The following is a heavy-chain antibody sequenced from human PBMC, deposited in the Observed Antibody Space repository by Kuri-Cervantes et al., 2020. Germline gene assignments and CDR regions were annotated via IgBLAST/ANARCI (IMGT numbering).Heavy chain of an antibody. Sequence: LSLTCAASGFTFSSYWMNWVRQAPGKGLEWVSVIYSCGSTYYADSVKGRFTISRDNAKNSLYLQMNSLRAEDTAVYYCARSIAAAGIELDYWGQGTLVTVSS. J-gene: IGHJ4*02. CDR2: IYSCGST. CDR1: GFTFSSYW. V-gene: IGHV3-66*01. D-gene: IGHD6-13*01. CDR3: ARSIAAAGIELDY.